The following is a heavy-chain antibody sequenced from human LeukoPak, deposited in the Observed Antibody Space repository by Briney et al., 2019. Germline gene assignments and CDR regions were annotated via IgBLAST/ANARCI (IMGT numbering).Heavy chain of an antibody. Sequence: PGGSLRLSCTISGYFFPNAWLNWVRQAPGKGLEWVGRIKSNQDGGITDYAAPVKGRFTISRDDSENTMYLQMNNLKTEDTAVYYCTTDREWCTYNWGQGTLVTVSS. CDR2: IKSNQDGGIT. CDR1: GYFFPNAW. V-gene: IGHV3-15*01. CDR3: TTDREWCTYN. J-gene: IGHJ4*02. D-gene: IGHD2-8*02.